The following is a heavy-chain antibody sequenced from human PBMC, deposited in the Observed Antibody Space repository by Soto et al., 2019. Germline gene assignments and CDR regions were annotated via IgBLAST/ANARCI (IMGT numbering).Heavy chain of an antibody. CDR1: VFTFSSYG. V-gene: IGHV3-30*18. J-gene: IGHJ3*02. D-gene: IGHD3-22*01. CDR3: AKDPYDSSGYYSNDAFDI. CDR2: ISYDGSNK. Sequence: PGWSRRLSCAGSVFTFSSYGMHWVRQAPGKGLEWVAVISYDGSNKYYADSVKGRFTISRDNSKNTLYLQMNSLRAEDTAVYYCAKDPYDSSGYYSNDAFDIWGQGTMVTVSS.